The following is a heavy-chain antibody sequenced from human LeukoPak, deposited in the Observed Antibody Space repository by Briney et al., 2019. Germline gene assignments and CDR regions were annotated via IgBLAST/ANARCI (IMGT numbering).Heavy chain of an antibody. CDR3: AKDRRIAAAGKYGMDV. J-gene: IGHJ6*02. CDR2: IKWNSGSI. V-gene: IGHV3-9*01. CDR1: RFTFDDYA. Sequence: GGSLRLSCAASRFTFDDYAMHWVRQAPGKGLEWVSTIKWNSGSIGYRDSVKGRFTISRDNAKNSLYLQMSSLRPEDTALYYCAKDRRIAAAGKYGMDVWGQGTSVTVSS. D-gene: IGHD6-13*01.